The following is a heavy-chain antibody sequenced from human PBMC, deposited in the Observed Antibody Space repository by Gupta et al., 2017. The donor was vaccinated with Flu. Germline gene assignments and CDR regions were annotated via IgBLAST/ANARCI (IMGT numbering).Heavy chain of an antibody. CDR2: ISSGSSYI. J-gene: IGHJ6*02. V-gene: IGHV3-21*01. D-gene: IGHD2-15*01. Sequence: MNWVRQAPGKGLEWVSYISSGSSYIYYADSGRGRVTISRDNAKNSLYLQMNSLRDEETDVYYCTRDRQILVMVAGSYGMDVWGQGTTVHVSS. CDR3: TRDRQILVMVAGSYGMDV.